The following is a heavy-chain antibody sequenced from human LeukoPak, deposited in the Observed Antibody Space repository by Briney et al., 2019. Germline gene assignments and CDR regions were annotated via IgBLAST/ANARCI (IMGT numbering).Heavy chain of an antibody. D-gene: IGHD6-19*01. CDR1: GFTFSSYW. CDR3: VSLAVAGTEIYY. CDR2: IKQDGSEK. Sequence: GGSLRLSCAASGFTFSSYWMSWVRQAPGKGLEWVANIKQDGSEKYYVDSVKGRFTISRDNAKNSLYLQMNSLRAEDTAVYYCVSLAVAGTEIYYWGQGTLVTVSS. V-gene: IGHV3-7*01. J-gene: IGHJ4*02.